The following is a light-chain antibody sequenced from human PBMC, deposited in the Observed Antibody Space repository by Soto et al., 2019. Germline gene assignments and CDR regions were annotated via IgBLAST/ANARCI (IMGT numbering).Light chain of an antibody. V-gene: IGKV3-15*01. CDR2: AAS. CDR3: QQYNNWQYT. CDR1: QRVSTN. J-gene: IGKJ2*01. Sequence: IVMTQSPATLPVSPGERATLSCRATQRVSTNVAWYQQKPGQAPRLLIYAASSRATGVPARFSGSGSGTEFTLTISSPQSEDFALYYCQQYNNWQYTFGQGTKVDIK.